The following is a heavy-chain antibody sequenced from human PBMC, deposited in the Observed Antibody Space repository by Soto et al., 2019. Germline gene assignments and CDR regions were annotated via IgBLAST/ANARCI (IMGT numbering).Heavy chain of an antibody. J-gene: IGHJ4*02. CDR3: ASDSTTVYYYFHW. Sequence: EVQLVETGGGLIQPGGSLRLSCAASGFTISGNYMGWVRQAPGKGLEWVSLIYGSGDTHYADSVRGRFTISRDNARNTLYLQMSSLRAEDTAVYYCASDSTTVYYYFHWWGQGTLVTVSS. CDR2: IYGSGDT. CDR1: GFTISGNY. D-gene: IGHD4-17*01. V-gene: IGHV3-53*02.